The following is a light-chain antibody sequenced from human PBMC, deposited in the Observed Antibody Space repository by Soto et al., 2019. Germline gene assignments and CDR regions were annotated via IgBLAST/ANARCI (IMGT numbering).Light chain of an antibody. Sequence: DIQMTQSPSTLSASVGDRVTITCRASQSISVWLAWYQQKAGKAPNLVIYTASRLHGGGPSRFSGSASGTDFTLTISSLQPEDVATYYCQQGKSFPLTFGGGTKVDIK. CDR1: QSISVW. V-gene: IGKV1-12*01. J-gene: IGKJ4*01. CDR3: QQGKSFPLT. CDR2: TAS.